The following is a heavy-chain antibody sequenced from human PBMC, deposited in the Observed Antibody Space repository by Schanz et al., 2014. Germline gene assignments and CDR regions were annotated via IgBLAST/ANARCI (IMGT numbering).Heavy chain of an antibody. Sequence: EVQLVESGGGLVQPGGSLRLSCAASGFTFSSYWMHWVRQVPGKGLVWVSRIKSDGSSTSYADSVKGRFTISRDNAKNTLYLQMNSPRAEDTAIYYCAKDAPYPFDLWGRGTLITVSS. CDR1: GFTFSSYW. CDR3: AKDAPYPFDL. J-gene: IGHJ2*01. CDR2: IKSDGSST. V-gene: IGHV3-74*01.